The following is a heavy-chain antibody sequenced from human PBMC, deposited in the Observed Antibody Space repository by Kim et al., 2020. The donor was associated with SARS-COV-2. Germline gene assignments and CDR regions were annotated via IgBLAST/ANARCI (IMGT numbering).Heavy chain of an antibody. J-gene: IGHJ6*02. V-gene: IGHV5-51*01. CDR1: GYSFTSYW. CDR2: IYPGDSDT. D-gene: IGHD6-13*01. CDR3: ARLSSRSQQLVQGSYYYGMDV. Sequence: GESLKISCKGSGYSFTSYWIGWVRQMPGKGLEWMGIIYPGDSDTRYSPSFQGQVTISADKSISTAYLQWSSLKASDTAMYYCARLSSRSQQLVQGSYYYGMDVWGQGTTVTVSS.